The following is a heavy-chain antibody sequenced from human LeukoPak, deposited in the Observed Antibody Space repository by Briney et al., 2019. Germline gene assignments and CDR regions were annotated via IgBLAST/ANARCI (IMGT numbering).Heavy chain of an antibody. CDR3: ASGYDRVGWGAFDI. V-gene: IGHV3-11*01. J-gene: IGHJ3*02. CDR1: GFTFSDYY. D-gene: IGHD3-22*01. Sequence: GGSLRLSCAASGFTFSDYYMSWIRQAPGKGLEWVSYISNSGSTIYYADSVKGRFTISRDNAKNSLYLQMNSLRAEDTAVYYRASGYDRVGWGAFDIWGQGTMVTVSS. CDR2: ISNSGSTI.